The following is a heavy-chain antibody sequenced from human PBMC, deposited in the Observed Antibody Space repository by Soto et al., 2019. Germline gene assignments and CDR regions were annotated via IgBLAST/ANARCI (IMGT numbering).Heavy chain of an antibody. CDR2: VNLNTGGT. CDR1: GYSFTGHY. V-gene: IGHV1-2*02. J-gene: IGHJ6*02. Sequence: ASVKVSCKASGYSFTGHYMHWVRRAPGRGLEWMGWVNLNTGGTDYAQEFQGRVTMTTATSIRTVYLEVTGLKFDDTATYYCARDPSSFLGRVYGMDVWGQGTAVT. CDR3: ARDPSSFLGRVYGMDV.